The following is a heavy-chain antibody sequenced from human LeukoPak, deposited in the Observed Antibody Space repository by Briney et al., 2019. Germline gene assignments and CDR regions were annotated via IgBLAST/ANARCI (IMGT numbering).Heavy chain of an antibody. D-gene: IGHD4-17*01. Sequence: SETLSLTCTVSGGSISGSYWSWVRQPPGKGLEWIAYMYNSGSTNYNPSLKRGGTISIDTSKKQFSLKLSSLTAADTAIYYCARGIESYGDYGYWGQGILVTVSS. CDR2: MYNSGST. CDR3: ARGIESYGDYGY. CDR1: GGSISGSY. J-gene: IGHJ4*02. V-gene: IGHV4-59*01.